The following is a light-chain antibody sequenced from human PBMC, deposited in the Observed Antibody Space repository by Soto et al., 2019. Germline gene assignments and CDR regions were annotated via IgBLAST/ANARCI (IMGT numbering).Light chain of an antibody. CDR2: EGS. V-gene: IGLV2-23*01. CDR1: SSDVGSYNL. Sequence: QSALTQPASVSGSPGQSITISCTGTSSDVGSYNLVSWYQQHPGKAPKLMIYEGSKRPSGVSNRFSGSKSGNTASLTISGLQAEDEADYYCCSDAGSSTLYVVFGGGTKLTVL. J-gene: IGLJ2*01. CDR3: CSDAGSSTLYVV.